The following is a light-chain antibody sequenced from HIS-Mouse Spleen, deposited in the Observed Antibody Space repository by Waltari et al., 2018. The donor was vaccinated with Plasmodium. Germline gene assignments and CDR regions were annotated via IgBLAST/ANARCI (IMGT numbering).Light chain of an antibody. CDR3: QQYGSSPPVT. CDR2: GAS. J-gene: IGKJ3*01. CDR1: QSVSSSY. V-gene: IGKV3-20*01. Sequence: EIVLTQSPGTLSLSPVERATLSYRASQSVSSSYLAWYQQKPGQAPRLLIYGASSRATGIPDRFSGSGSGTDFTLTISRLEPEDFAVYYCQQYGSSPPVTFGPGTKVDIK.